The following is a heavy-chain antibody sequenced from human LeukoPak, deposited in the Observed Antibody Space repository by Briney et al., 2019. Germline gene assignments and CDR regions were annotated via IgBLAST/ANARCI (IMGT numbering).Heavy chain of an antibody. J-gene: IGHJ4*02. Sequence: SETLSLTCTVSGDSVSKDSWSWIRQAPGKGLEWIGDMYYNGDTNYNPSLKSRVTMSADTSRNQFSLKLNSVTAADTAVYYCARKGGSGWQFDYWGRGTLLNVSS. CDR3: ARKGGSGWQFDY. V-gene: IGHV4-59*02. CDR1: GDSVSKDS. CDR2: MYYNGDT. D-gene: IGHD6-19*01.